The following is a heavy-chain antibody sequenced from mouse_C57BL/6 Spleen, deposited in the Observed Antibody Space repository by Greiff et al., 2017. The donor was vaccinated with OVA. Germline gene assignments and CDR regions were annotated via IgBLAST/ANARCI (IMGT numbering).Heavy chain of an antibody. D-gene: IGHD1-1*01. V-gene: IGHV1-26*01. CDR2: INPNNGGT. CDR1: GYTFTDYY. J-gene: IGHJ3*01. CDR3: ARSGYGSRSFAY. Sequence: EVQLQQSGPELVKPGASVKISCKASGYTFTDYYMNWVKQSHGKSLEWIGDINPNNGGTSYNQKFKGKATLTVDKSSSTAYMELRSLTSEDSAVYYCARSGYGSRSFAYWGQGTLVTVSA.